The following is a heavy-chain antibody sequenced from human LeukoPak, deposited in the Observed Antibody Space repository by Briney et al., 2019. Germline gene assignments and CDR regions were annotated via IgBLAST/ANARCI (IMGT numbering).Heavy chain of an antibody. J-gene: IGHJ4*02. Sequence: PGGSLRLCCAASGFTFSNYAMSWVRQAPGKGLEWVSAITGSGGNTYYADSVKGRFTISRDNSKNTVFLQMNSLRAEDTAVYYCAKWGDYDVLTGYYVSDYWGQGTLVTVSS. D-gene: IGHD3-9*01. CDR1: GFTFSNYA. V-gene: IGHV3-23*01. CDR2: ITGSGGNT. CDR3: AKWGDYDVLTGYYVSDY.